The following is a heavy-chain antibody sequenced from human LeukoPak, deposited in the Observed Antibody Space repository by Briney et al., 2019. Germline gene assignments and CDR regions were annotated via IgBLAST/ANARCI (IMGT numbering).Heavy chain of an antibody. CDR3: ARGGFPPGYFDY. V-gene: IGHV4-31*03. CDR2: IYYSGST. D-gene: IGHD3-10*01. Sequence: PSQTLSLTCTVSGGSISSGGYYWRWIRQHPGKGLEWIGYIYYSGSTYYNPSLKSRVTISVDTSKNQFSLKLSSVTAADMAVYYCARGGFPPGYFDYWGQGTLVTVSS. CDR1: GGSISSGGYY. J-gene: IGHJ4*02.